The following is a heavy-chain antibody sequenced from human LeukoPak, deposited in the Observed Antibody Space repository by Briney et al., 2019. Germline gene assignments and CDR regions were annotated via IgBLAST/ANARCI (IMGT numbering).Heavy chain of an antibody. J-gene: IGHJ4*02. CDR3: ARGLAMVRGVYFDY. Sequence: GGSLRLSCAASGFTFSSYWMNWARQAPGKGLEWVAVISYDGSNKYYADSVKGRFTISRDNSKNTLYLQMNSLRAEDTAVYYCARGLAMVRGVYFDYWGQGTLVTVSS. CDR2: ISYDGSNK. CDR1: GFTFSSYW. V-gene: IGHV3-30-3*01. D-gene: IGHD3-10*01.